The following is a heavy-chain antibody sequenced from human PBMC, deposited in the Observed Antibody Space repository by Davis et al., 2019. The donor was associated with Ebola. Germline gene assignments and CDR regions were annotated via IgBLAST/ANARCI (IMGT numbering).Heavy chain of an antibody. J-gene: IGHJ3*02. D-gene: IGHD2-21*02. Sequence: LSLTCAGSGFIFSSYVMSWVRQAPGKGLEWVSTLGTSADTYYADSVKGRFTISRDNSRNTLYLQMNGLRVEDTAIYYCAKDTANIWFDIWGQGTMVTVSS. CDR1: GFIFSSYV. CDR2: LGTSADT. V-gene: IGHV3-23*01. CDR3: AKDTANIWFDI.